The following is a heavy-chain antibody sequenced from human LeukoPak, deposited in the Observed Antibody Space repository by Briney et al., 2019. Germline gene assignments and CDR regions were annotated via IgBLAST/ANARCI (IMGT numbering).Heavy chain of an antibody. CDR1: GDTFTSYD. J-gene: IGHJ6*03. V-gene: IGHV1-8*01. Sequence: ASVKVSCKASGDTFTSYDIYWVRQATGQGLEWMGWMNPNSGNTGYAQKFQGRVTMTRNTPISTAYMELSSLRSEDTAVYYCARGTMVRGVSDYYMDVWGKGTTVTVSS. CDR2: MNPNSGNT. D-gene: IGHD3-10*01. CDR3: ARGTMVRGVSDYYMDV.